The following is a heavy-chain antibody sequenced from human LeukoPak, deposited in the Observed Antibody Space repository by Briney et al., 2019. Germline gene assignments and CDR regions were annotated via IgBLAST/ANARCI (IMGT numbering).Heavy chain of an antibody. CDR3: ARVGSSGWPSRRGVDY. CDR2: INWNGGST. V-gene: IGHV3-20*04. D-gene: IGHD6-19*01. Sequence: GGSLRLSCAASGLTFDDYGMSWVRQAPGKGLEWVSGINWNGGSTGYADSVKGRFTISRDKAKNSLYLQMNSLRAEDTALYYCARVGSSGWPSRRGVDYWGQGTLVTVSS. J-gene: IGHJ4*02. CDR1: GLTFDDYG.